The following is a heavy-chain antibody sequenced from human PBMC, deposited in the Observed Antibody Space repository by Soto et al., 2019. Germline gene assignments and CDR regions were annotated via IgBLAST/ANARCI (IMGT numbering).Heavy chain of an antibody. J-gene: IGHJ4*02. CDR1: GYSFTSYW. V-gene: IGHV5-10-1*01. CDR2: IDPSHSST. D-gene: IGHD6-19*01. Sequence: GESLKISCKGSGYSFTSYWISWVRQMPGKGLEWMGMIDPSHSSTSYSPSFQCHFTISADNSISTAYLQWSSLKASDTAMYYCARRRDSSGWYSLYYFDYWGQGTLVTVSS. CDR3: ARRRDSSGWYSLYYFDY.